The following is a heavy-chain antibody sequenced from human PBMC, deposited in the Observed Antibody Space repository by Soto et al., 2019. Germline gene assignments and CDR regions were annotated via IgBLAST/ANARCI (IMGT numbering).Heavy chain of an antibody. J-gene: IGHJ4*02. D-gene: IGHD6-25*01. CDR3: AREMWTRSGQQNFFDY. Sequence: SETLSLTCTVSGGSISSYYCSWIRHPPGKGQEWIGYIYYSGSTNYNPTLQSRVTITVDTSKNQFSLKLSSVTAADTAVYYCAREMWTRSGQQNFFDYWGLGALVTVAS. CDR2: IYYSGST. V-gene: IGHV4-59*01. CDR1: GGSISSYY.